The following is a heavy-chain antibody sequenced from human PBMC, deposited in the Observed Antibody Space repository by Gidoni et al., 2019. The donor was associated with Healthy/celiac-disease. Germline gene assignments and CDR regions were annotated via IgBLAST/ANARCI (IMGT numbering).Heavy chain of an antibody. D-gene: IGHD2-8*01. CDR2: IYTSGST. CDR3: ARGVMKRYFDY. CDR1: GGSISSGSYY. J-gene: IGHJ4*02. Sequence: QVQLQESGPGLVKPSQTLSLTCTVPGGSISSGSYYWSWIRQPAGKGLEWIGRIYTSGSTNYNPSLKSRVTISVDTSKNQFSLKLSSVTAADTAVYYCARGVMKRYFDYWGQGTLVTVSS. V-gene: IGHV4-61*02.